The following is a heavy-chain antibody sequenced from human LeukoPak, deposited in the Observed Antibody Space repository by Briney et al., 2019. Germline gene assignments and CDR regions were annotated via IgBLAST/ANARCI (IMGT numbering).Heavy chain of an antibody. J-gene: IGHJ6*02. V-gene: IGHV1-69*04. CDR3: AKGGPLLDENYYYYGMDV. CDR2: IIPILGIA. CDR1: GGTFSSYA. Sequence: GASVKVSCKASGGTFSSYAISWVRQAPGQGLEWMGRIIPILGIANYAQKFQGRVTITADKSTSTAYMELSSLRSEDTAVYYCAKGGPLLDENYYYYGMDVWGQGTTVTVSS.